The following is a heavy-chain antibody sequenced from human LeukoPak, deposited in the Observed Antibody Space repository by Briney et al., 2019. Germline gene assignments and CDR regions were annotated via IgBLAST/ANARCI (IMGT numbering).Heavy chain of an antibody. CDR1: GFTFSSYE. V-gene: IGHV3-48*03. CDR2: ISSSGSTI. Sequence: GGSLRLSCAASGFTFSSYEMNLVRQAPGKGLECDSYISSSGSTIYYAESVKGRFTIFRDNAKNSLYLQMNSLGAEDTAVYYCASVVGWRLLWFGEPKGGYFDYWGQGTLVTVSS. D-gene: IGHD3-10*01. J-gene: IGHJ4*02. CDR3: ASVVGWRLLWFGEPKGGYFDY.